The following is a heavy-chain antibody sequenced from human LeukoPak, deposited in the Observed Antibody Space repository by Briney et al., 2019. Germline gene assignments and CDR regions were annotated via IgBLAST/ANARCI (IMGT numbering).Heavy chain of an antibody. D-gene: IGHD5-12*01. V-gene: IGHV3-66*01. Sequence: AGGSLRLSCEASGFTFSTYVMTWVRQAPGKGLEWVSVIYSGGSTYYADSVKGRFTISRDNSKNTLYLQMNSLRAEDTAVYYCARDRRSGYSGYDPYYFDYWGQGTLVTVSS. CDR3: ARDRRSGYSGYDPYYFDY. J-gene: IGHJ4*02. CDR1: GFTFSTYV. CDR2: IYSGGST.